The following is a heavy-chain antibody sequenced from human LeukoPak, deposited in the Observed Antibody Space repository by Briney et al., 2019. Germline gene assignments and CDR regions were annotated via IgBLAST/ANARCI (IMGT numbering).Heavy chain of an antibody. CDR1: GYTFTSYG. Sequence: ASVKVSCKASGYTFTSYGISWVRQAPGQGLEWMGWISAYNGNTNYAQKLQGRDTMTTDTSTSTAYMELRSLRSDDTAVYYCARDGYSSGWYYHYYYYYMDVWGKGTTVTVSS. CDR2: ISAYNGNT. J-gene: IGHJ6*03. CDR3: ARDGYSSGWYYHYYYYYMDV. D-gene: IGHD6-19*01. V-gene: IGHV1-18*01.